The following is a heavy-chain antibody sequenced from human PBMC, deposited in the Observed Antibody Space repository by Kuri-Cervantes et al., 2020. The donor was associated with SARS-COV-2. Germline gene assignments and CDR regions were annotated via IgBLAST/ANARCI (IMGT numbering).Heavy chain of an antibody. Sequence: SQTLSLTCAVSGYSISSGYYWGWIRQPPGKGLEWIGSIYHSGSTNYNPSLKSRVTMSVDTSKNQFSLKLSSVTAADTAVYYCARSGGAGSDYWGQGTLVTVSS. CDR3: ARSGGAGSDY. CDR1: GYSISSGYY. D-gene: IGHD3-16*01. J-gene: IGHJ4*02. CDR2: IYHSGST. V-gene: IGHV4-38-2*01.